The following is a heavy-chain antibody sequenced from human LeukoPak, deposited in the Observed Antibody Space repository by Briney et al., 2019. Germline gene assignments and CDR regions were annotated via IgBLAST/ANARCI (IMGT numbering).Heavy chain of an antibody. CDR3: ARDSRAPYYDFWSGYSGYGMDV. Sequence: GASVKVSCKASGYTFTSYGISWVRQAPGQGLEWMGWISAYNGNTNYAQKLQGRVTMTTDTSTSTAYMELRSLRSDDTAVYYCARDSRAPYYDFWSGYSGYGMDVWGQGTTVTVSS. CDR1: GYTFTSYG. V-gene: IGHV1-18*01. D-gene: IGHD3-3*01. CDR2: ISAYNGNT. J-gene: IGHJ6*02.